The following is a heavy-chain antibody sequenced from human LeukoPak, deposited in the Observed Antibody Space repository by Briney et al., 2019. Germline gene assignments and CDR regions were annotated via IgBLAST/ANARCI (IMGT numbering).Heavy chain of an antibody. V-gene: IGHV3-9*01. CDR3: AKDCRPGAGGGVDY. D-gene: IGHD7-27*01. J-gene: IGHJ4*02. Sequence: PGGSLRLSCAASGFTFDDYAMHWVRQAPGKGLEWVSGISWNSGSIGYADSVKGRFTISRDNAKNSLYLQMNSLRAEDTALYYCAKDCRPGAGGGVDYWGQGTLVTVSS. CDR2: ISWNSGSI. CDR1: GFTFDDYA.